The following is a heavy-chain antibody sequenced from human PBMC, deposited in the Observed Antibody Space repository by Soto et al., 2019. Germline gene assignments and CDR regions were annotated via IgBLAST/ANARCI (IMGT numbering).Heavy chain of an antibody. CDR1: GFTFSSSW. V-gene: IGHV3-7*03. CDR3: ARGFRSSPNWFDP. Sequence: GGSLRLSWVTSGFTFSSSWMSWVRQAPGKGLEWVANIKQDGSVTYYVDSVKGRFTISRDNAMNSLYLQMNSLRAEDTAMYYCARGFRSSPNWFDPWGQGTLVTVSS. CDR2: IKQDGSVT. J-gene: IGHJ5*02. D-gene: IGHD6-6*01.